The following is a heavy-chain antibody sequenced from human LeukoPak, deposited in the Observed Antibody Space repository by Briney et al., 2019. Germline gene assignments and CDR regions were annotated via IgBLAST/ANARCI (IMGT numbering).Heavy chain of an antibody. CDR2: IIPSGHTT. V-gene: IGHV3-23*01. Sequence: GGSLRLSCTTSGFIFSDYYMNWVRQAPGKGLEWVSGIIPSGHTTYYADSVRGRFTISRDNSKNTLFLQMNSLRAEDTAVYYCAKAGSIRFDYWGQGTLVTVSS. CDR1: GFIFSDYY. J-gene: IGHJ4*02. D-gene: IGHD1-26*01. CDR3: AKAGSIRFDY.